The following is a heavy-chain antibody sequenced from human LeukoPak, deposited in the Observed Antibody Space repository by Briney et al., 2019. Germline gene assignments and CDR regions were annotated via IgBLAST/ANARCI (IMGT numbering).Heavy chain of an antibody. J-gene: IGHJ4*02. CDR3: ARDRDYYGSGGEDY. CDR1: GFTFSSYA. Sequence: PGGSLRLSCAASGFTFSSYAMHWVRQAPGKGLEWVAVISYDGSNKYYADSVKGRFTISRDNSKNTLYLQMNSLRAEDTAVYYCARDRDYYGSGGEDYWGQGTLVTVSS. D-gene: IGHD3-10*01. V-gene: IGHV3-30-3*01. CDR2: ISYDGSNK.